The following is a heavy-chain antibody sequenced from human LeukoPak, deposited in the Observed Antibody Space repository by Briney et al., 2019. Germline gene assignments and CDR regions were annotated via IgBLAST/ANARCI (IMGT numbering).Heavy chain of an antibody. CDR3: ARTAPLDYYDSSGYAVTRAGVAHFDY. J-gene: IGHJ4*02. D-gene: IGHD3-22*01. V-gene: IGHV3-21*01. CDR2: ISSSSSYI. Sequence: GGSLRLSCAASGFTFSSYSMNWVRQAPGKGLEWVSSISSSSSYIYYADSVKGRFTISRDNAKNSLYLQMNSLRAEDTAVYYCARTAPLDYYDSSGYAVTRAGVAHFDYWGQGTLVTVSS. CDR1: GFTFSSYS.